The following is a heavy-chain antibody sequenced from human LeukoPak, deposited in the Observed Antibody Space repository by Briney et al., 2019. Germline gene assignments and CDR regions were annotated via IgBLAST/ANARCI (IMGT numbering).Heavy chain of an antibody. CDR1: GGSFSGYY. D-gene: IGHD4-17*01. Sequence: SETLSLTCAVYGGSFSGYYWSWIRQPPGKVLEWIGEINHSGSTNYNPSLKSRVTISVDTSKNQFSLKLSSVTAADTAVYYCASNDYGDYGAFDIWGQGTMVTVSS. CDR3: ASNDYGDYGAFDI. CDR2: INHSGST. V-gene: IGHV4-34*01. J-gene: IGHJ3*02.